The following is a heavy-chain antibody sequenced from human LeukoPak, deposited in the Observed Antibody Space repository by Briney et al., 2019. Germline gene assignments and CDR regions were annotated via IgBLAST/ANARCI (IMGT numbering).Heavy chain of an antibody. CDR1: GFTFSSYA. Sequence: GGSLRLSCAASGFTFSSYAMHWVRQAPGKGLEWVAVISYDGSNKYYADSVKGRFTISRDNSKNTLYLQMNSLRAEDTAVYYCAKDRRAGSYDYWGQGTLVTVSS. CDR2: ISYDGSNK. D-gene: IGHD3-10*01. V-gene: IGHV3-30*04. CDR3: AKDRRAGSYDY. J-gene: IGHJ4*02.